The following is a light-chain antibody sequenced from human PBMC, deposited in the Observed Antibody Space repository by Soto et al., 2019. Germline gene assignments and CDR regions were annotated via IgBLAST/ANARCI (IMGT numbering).Light chain of an antibody. J-gene: IGKJ3*01. CDR3: QQSYSTPEFT. V-gene: IGKV1-39*01. CDR2: AAS. CDR1: QSIDNY. Sequence: DIQLTQSPSSLSASVGERVTITCRASQSIDNYLNWYQQTPGNAPKLLIYAASTLQSGVPSRFSGSGSVTDFTLTISSLQREDFATYYCQQSYSTPEFTFGPGAKVDI.